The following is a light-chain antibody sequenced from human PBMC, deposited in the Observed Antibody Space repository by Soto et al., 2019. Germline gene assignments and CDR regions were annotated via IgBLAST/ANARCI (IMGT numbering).Light chain of an antibody. CDR1: QSVSSY. CDR2: DAS. J-gene: IGKJ5*01. V-gene: IGKV3-11*01. Sequence: EIVLTQSQATLSLSPGERATLSGRASQSVSSYLAWYQQKPGQDPRLLIYDASNRATGIPARFSGSGSGTDFTLTISSLEPADFAVYYCQQRSNWPSITFGQGTRLEIK. CDR3: QQRSNWPSIT.